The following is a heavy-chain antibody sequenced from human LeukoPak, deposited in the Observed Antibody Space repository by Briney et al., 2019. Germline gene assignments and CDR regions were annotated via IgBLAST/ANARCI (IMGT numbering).Heavy chain of an antibody. CDR2: ISPSGGST. D-gene: IGHD1-7*01. V-gene: IGHV1-46*01. Sequence: ASVKVSCKASGYTFTSYYMHWVRQAPGQGLEWMGIISPSGGSTSYAQKFQGRVTMTRDMSTSTVYMELSSLRSEDTAVYYCARDSGTENFDYWGQGTLVTVSS. J-gene: IGHJ4*02. CDR3: ARDSGTENFDY. CDR1: GYTFTSYY.